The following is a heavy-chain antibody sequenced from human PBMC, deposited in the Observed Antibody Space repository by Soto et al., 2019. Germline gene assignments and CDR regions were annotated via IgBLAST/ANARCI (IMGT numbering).Heavy chain of an antibody. CDR3: AKEGHGGNYFHNNAYLYYFDY. J-gene: IGHJ4*02. Sequence: EVQLLDSGGGLVQPGGSLRLSCAASGFIFTDYAMSWVRQAPGKGLEWVSSLSGNGGSTYYANSVTRQFTISRDNSECTIYLQMNSLRAEDTALYYCAKEGHGGNYFHNNAYLYYFDYWSQGTLVTGCS. CDR2: LSGNGGST. CDR1: GFIFTDYA. D-gene: IGHD3-22*01. V-gene: IGHV3-23*01.